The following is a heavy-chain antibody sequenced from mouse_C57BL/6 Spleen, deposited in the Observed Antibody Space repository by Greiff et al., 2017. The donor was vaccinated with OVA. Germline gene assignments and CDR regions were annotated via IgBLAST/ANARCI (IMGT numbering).Heavy chain of an antibody. D-gene: IGHD1-1*01. Sequence: QVQLQQPGAELVKPGASVKMSCKASGYTFTSYWITWVKQRPGQGLEWIGDIYPGSGSTNYNEKFKSKATLTVDTSSSTAYMQLSSLTSEDSAVYYCARYGIYYYGSSYDYYAMDYWGQGTSVTVSS. CDR1: GYTFTSYW. V-gene: IGHV1-55*01. CDR3: ARYGIYYYGSSYDYYAMDY. CDR2: IYPGSGST. J-gene: IGHJ4*01.